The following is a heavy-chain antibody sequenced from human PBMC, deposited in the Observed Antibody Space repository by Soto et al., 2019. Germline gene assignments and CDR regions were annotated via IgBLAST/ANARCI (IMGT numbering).Heavy chain of an antibody. CDR2: ISAYDDNT. V-gene: IGHV1-18*01. Sequence: GASVKVSCKASGYRFTSYGISWVRQAPGQGLEWLGWISAYDDNTNYAQKLQGRVTMTTDTSTSTAYMELRSLRSDDTAVYYCARDFSAYGDYGNWFDPWGQGTLVTVSS. J-gene: IGHJ5*02. CDR1: GYRFTSYG. CDR3: ARDFSAYGDYGNWFDP. D-gene: IGHD4-17*01.